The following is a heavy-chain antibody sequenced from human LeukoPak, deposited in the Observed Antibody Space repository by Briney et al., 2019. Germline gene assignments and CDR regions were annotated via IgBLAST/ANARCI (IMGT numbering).Heavy chain of an antibody. CDR2: ISSSSSYI. CDR3: AKLYCSGGSCYLP. CDR1: GFTFSSYS. D-gene: IGHD2-15*01. V-gene: IGHV3-21*04. Sequence: AGGSLRLSCAASGFTFSSYSMNWVRQAPGKGLEWVSSISSSSSYIYYADSVKGRFTISRDNAKNSLYLQMNSLSAEDTAVYYCAKLYCSGGSCYLPWGQGTLVTVSS. J-gene: IGHJ4*02.